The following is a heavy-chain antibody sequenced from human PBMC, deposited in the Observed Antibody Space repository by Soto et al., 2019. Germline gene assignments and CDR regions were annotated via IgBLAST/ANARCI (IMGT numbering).Heavy chain of an antibody. J-gene: IGHJ4*02. CDR3: AREEQLHFDY. V-gene: IGHV4-59*01. D-gene: IGHD6-6*01. Sequence: ASETLSLTCTVSGGSISSYYWSWIRQPPGKGLEWIGYIYYSGSTNYNPSLKSRVTISVDTSKNQFSLKLSSVTAADTAVYYCAREEQLHFDYWGQGTLVTVSS. CDR1: GGSISSYY. CDR2: IYYSGST.